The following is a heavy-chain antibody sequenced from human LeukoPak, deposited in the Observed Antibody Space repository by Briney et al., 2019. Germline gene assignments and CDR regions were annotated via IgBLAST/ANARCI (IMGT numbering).Heavy chain of an antibody. CDR1: GLIFSSYA. D-gene: IGHD6-19*01. Sequence: PGGSLRLSCAASGLIFSSYAMSWVRQAPGKGLEWVSGISGSDVSTYYADSVKGRFTISRDNSKNTLYLQMNSLRVEDTAVYYCAKGKAVAGTCYFDYWGQGTLVTVSS. CDR3: AKGKAVAGTCYFDY. CDR2: ISGSDVST. J-gene: IGHJ4*02. V-gene: IGHV3-23*01.